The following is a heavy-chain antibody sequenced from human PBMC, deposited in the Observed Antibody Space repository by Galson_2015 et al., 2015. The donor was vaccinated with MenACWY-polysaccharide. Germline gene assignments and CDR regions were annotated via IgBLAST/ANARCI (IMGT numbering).Heavy chain of an antibody. Sequence: SLRLSCAASGFSFSSYSMNWVRQAPGKGLEWVSSISGSSSYIYYADSVKGRFTISRDNGKNSLYLQMNSLRDDDTAVYYCARVLKGLVGATPDYWGQGTLVTVSS. D-gene: IGHD1-26*01. J-gene: IGHJ4*02. CDR2: ISGSSSYI. CDR3: ARVLKGLVGATPDY. CDR1: GFSFSSYS. V-gene: IGHV3-21*01.